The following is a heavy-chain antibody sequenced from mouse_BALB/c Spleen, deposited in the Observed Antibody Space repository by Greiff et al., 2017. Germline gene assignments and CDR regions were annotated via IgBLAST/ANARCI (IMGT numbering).Heavy chain of an antibody. Sequence: VQLQESGAELAKPGASVKMSCKASGYTFTSYWMHWVKQRPGQGLEWIGYINPSTGYTEYNQKFKDKATLTADKSSSTAYMQLSSLTSEDSAVYYCARLLLNAMDYWGQGTSVTVSS. D-gene: IGHD1-1*01. CDR1: GYTFTSYW. J-gene: IGHJ4*01. CDR2: INPSTGYT. V-gene: IGHV1-7*01. CDR3: ARLLLNAMDY.